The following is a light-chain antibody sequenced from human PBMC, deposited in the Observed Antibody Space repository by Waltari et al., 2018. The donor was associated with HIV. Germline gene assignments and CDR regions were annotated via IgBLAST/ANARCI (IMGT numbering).Light chain of an antibody. Sequence: LLTQTPVTLSLSPGQRAPPSCRASQIIGSYLAWYQQKPGQSPRLLIYDTSNRATGIPARFSGSGSGTNFTLTISRLEPEDFAIYYCQQRSSWPGTFGPGTKVDLK. CDR2: DTS. CDR3: QQRSSWPGT. V-gene: IGKV3-11*01. CDR1: QIIGSY. J-gene: IGKJ3*01.